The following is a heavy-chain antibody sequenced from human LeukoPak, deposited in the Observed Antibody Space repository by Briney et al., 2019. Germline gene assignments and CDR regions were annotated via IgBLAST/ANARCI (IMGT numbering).Heavy chain of an antibody. CDR1: GYTFTSYY. CDR2: INPSGGST. J-gene: IGHJ4*02. CDR3: ARAYYHDSSDYYFPLDY. V-gene: IGHV1-46*01. Sequence: ASVKVSCNASGYTFTSYYMHWVRQAPGQGLEWMGIINPSGGSTTYAQKFQGRVTMTRDTSTSTAYMELSSLRSEDTAVYYCARAYYHDSSDYYFPLDYWGQGTLVTVSS. D-gene: IGHD3-22*01.